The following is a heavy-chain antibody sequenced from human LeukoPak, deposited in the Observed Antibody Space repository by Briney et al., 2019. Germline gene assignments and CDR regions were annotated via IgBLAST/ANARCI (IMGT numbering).Heavy chain of an antibody. Sequence: SETLSLTCTVSGGSISNYYWNWIRQPPGKGLEWIGYIYYTGNTNYNPSLKSRVTISVDTSKNQFSLKLSSVTAADTAVYYCARDRLQLESWGQGTLVTVSS. V-gene: IGHV4-59*01. CDR1: GGSISNYY. CDR3: ARDRLQLES. J-gene: IGHJ5*01. CDR2: IYYTGNT. D-gene: IGHD1-1*01.